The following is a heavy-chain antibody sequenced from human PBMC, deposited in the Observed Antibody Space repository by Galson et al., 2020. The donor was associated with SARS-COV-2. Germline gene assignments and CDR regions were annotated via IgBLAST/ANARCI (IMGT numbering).Heavy chain of an antibody. CDR2: IYSGGST. V-gene: IGHV3-53*01. CDR1: GFTVSSNY. J-gene: IGHJ6*02. CDR3: ARGGWWSSGVYYGMDV. Sequence: GESLKISCAASGFTVSSNYMSWVRQAPGKGLEWVSVIYSGGSTYYADSVKGRFTISRDNSKNTLYLQMNSLRAEDTAVYYCARGGWWSSGVYYGMDVWGQGTTVTVSS. D-gene: IGHD3-10*01.